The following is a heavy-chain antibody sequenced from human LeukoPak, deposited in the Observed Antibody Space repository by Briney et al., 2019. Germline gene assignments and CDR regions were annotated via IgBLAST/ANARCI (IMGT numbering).Heavy chain of an antibody. CDR2: ISYDGSNK. V-gene: IGHV3-30*04. D-gene: IGHD1-26*01. Sequence: GGSLRLSCAASGFTFSSYAMHWVRQAPGKGLEWVAVISYDGSNKYYADSVKGRFTISRDNSKNTLYLQMNSLRAEDTAGYYCARDSGYSASYLTVDYWGQGTLVTVSS. CDR1: GFTFSSYA. J-gene: IGHJ4*02. CDR3: ARDSGYSASYLTVDY.